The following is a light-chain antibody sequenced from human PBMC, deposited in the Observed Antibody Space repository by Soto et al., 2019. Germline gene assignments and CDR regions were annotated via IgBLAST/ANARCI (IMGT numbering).Light chain of an antibody. CDR3: MQGTYLRT. CDR2: RAS. V-gene: IGKV2-30*02. J-gene: IGKJ1*01. CDR1: QSLVHSDGNTY. Sequence: DVVMSQSPLFLPVTLGGRASISCSASQSLVHSDGNTYLNWFQQRPGQSPRRLIYRASNRDSGVPDRFSGSGSGTDFTLKISRVEAEDVGVYYCMQGTYLRTFGQGTKVDIK.